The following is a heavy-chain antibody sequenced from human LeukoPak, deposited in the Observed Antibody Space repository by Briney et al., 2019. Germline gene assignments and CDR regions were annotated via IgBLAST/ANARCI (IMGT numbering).Heavy chain of an antibody. CDR3: ARGRGYGYGIDY. J-gene: IGHJ4*02. CDR2: LYDRGSST. D-gene: IGHD4-17*01. Sequence: SQILSLTCTVSGGSVTSGDHYWSWIRQPRERGLEWIGHLYDRGSSTVYNPSLKSRSTISMGASESQFSLRLSSVNAADTAVYYCARGRGYGYGIDYWGRGTLVTVSS. V-gene: IGHV4-31*03. CDR1: GGSVTSGDHY.